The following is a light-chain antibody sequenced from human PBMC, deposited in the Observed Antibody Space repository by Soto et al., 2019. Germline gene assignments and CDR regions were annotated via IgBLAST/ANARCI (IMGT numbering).Light chain of an antibody. CDR2: QDS. Sequence: SYELSQPPSVSVSPGQTASITCSGDKLGNKYVCWYQQKPGQSPVLVIYQDSRRPSGIPERFSGSNSGNTATLTISGTQALDEADYYCQAWDSSTSNYVFGPGTKLTVL. V-gene: IGLV3-1*01. J-gene: IGLJ1*01. CDR3: QAWDSSTSNYV. CDR1: KLGNKY.